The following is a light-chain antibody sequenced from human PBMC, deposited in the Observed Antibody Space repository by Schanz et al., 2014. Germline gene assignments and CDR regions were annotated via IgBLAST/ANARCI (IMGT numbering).Light chain of an antibody. CDR1: ESISTY. CDR3: QHYGSSPDT. CDR2: GAS. V-gene: IGKV3-20*01. J-gene: IGKJ5*01. Sequence: EIVMTQSPATLSLSPGETVTLSCRASESISTYVAWYQQKPGQAPRLLIYGASSRATGIPDRFSGSGSGTDFTLTISRLEPEDFAVYYCQHYGSSPDTFGQGTRLELK.